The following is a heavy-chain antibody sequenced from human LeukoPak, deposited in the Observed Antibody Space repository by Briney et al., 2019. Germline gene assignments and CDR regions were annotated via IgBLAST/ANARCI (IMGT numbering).Heavy chain of an antibody. Sequence: GGSLRLSCAASGFTFSSYAMSWVRQAPGKGLEWVSAISGSGGSTYYADSVKGRFTISRDNSKNTLYLQMNSLRAEDTAVYYCANPYCSSTSCFYYYYYMDVWGKGTTVTVSS. D-gene: IGHD2-2*01. CDR2: ISGSGGST. V-gene: IGHV3-23*01. J-gene: IGHJ6*03. CDR3: ANPYCSSTSCFYYYYYMDV. CDR1: GFTFSSYA.